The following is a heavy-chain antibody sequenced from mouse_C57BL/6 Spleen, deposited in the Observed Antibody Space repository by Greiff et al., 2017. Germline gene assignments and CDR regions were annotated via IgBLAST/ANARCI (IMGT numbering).Heavy chain of an antibody. CDR2: ISYDGSN. V-gene: IGHV3-6*01. CDR1: GYSITSGYY. Sequence: VQLKESGPGLVKPSQSLSLTCSVTGYSITSGYYWNWIRQFPGNKLEWMGYISYDGSNNYNPSLKNRISITRDTSKNQFFLKLNSVTTEDTATYYCARSYGNPFAYWGQGTLVTVPA. CDR3: ARSYGNPFAY. D-gene: IGHD2-1*01. J-gene: IGHJ3*01.